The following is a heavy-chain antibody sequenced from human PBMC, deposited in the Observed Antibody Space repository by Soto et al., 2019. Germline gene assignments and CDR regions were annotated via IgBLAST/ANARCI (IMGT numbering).Heavy chain of an antibody. Sequence: VQLQQCGAGLLKPSETLSLTCAVYCGSFSGYYWSCIRQPPGQGLEWIGEINHSGSTNYNPSLTRRVTISVDTSKNQFSLKLSSVTAADTAVYYCARGGYSSTYGWFDPWGQGTLVTVSS. CDR2: INHSGST. D-gene: IGHD5-18*01. J-gene: IGHJ5*02. CDR1: CGSFSGYY. V-gene: IGHV4-34*01. CDR3: ARGGYSSTYGWFDP.